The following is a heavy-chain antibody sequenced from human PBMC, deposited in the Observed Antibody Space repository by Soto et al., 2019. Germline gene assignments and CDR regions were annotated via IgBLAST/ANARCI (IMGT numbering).Heavy chain of an antibody. CDR1: SYTFTSYG. CDR3: ARCSDLNSSTMVRGVTIYFDY. CDR2: ISDYNGNT. J-gene: IGHJ4*02. D-gene: IGHD3-10*01. V-gene: IGHV1-18*01. Sequence: GASVKVSCNASSYTFTSYGISWVRQAPGQRNEWMVCISDYNGNTNYAQKLQGRVTMTTDTSTSTAYIQLRSLRSDDTAVYYCARCSDLNSSTMVRGVTIYFDYWGQGTLVTGSS.